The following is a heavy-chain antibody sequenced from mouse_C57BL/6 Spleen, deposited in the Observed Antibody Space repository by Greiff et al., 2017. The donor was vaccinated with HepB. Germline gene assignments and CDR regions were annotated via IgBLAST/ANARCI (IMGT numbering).Heavy chain of an antibody. CDR3: ARGDRHFDY. V-gene: IGHV3-6*01. Sequence: EVQLQESGPGLVKPSQSLSLTCSVTGYSITSGYYWNWIRQFPGNKLEWMGYISYDGSNNYNPSLKNRISITRDTSKNQFFLKLNSVTTEDTATYYWARGDRHFDYWGQGTTLTVSS. CDR2: ISYDGSN. D-gene: IGHD2-14*01. J-gene: IGHJ2*01. CDR1: GYSITSGYY.